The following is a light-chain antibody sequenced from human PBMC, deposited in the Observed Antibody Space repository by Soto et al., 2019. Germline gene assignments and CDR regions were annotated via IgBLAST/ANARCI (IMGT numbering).Light chain of an antibody. CDR1: SSDVGGYNY. CDR2: DVT. Sequence: QSALTQPASVSGSPGQSITISCTGTSSDVGGYNYVSWYQQHPGKAPKLMIFDVTNRPSGVSNRFSGSKSGNSASLTISGLQTEDEADDYCTSYTTSNTGVFGGGTKVTVL. CDR3: TSYTTSNTGV. J-gene: IGLJ3*02. V-gene: IGLV2-14*03.